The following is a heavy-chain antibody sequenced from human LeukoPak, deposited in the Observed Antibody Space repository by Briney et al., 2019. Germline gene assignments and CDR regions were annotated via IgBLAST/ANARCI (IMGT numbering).Heavy chain of an antibody. Sequence: SETLSLTCTVSGDSISSGSYCWGWIRQPPGKGLEWIGSMHYRGSTYYIPSLKSRVTISIDTSKNQFSLKLSSVTAADTAVYYCARRGRLWPDFDYWGQGTLVTVSS. CDR1: GDSISSGSYC. J-gene: IGHJ4*02. CDR3: ARRGRLWPDFDY. CDR2: MHYRGST. D-gene: IGHD5-18*01. V-gene: IGHV4-39*01.